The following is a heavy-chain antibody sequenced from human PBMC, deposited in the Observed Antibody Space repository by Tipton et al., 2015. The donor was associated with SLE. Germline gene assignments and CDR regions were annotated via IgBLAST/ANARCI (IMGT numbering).Heavy chain of an antibody. CDR3: ARHDYDDNGYYMHYFDY. CDR2: IYHSGGA. V-gene: IGHV4-59*07. J-gene: IGHJ4*02. Sequence: TLSLTCSVSGGSIRNYYWSWIRQVPGKGLEWIGYIYHSGGANYNPSLKSRVTISLDTSMNRLSLKLISVTAADTAVYYCARHDYDDNGYYMHYFDYWGQGTLVTVSS. CDR1: GGSIRNYY. D-gene: IGHD3-22*01.